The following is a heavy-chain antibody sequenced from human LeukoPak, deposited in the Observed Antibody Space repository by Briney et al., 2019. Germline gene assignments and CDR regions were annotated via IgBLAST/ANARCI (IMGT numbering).Heavy chain of an antibody. CDR2: ISWNSGSI. Sequence: GGSLRLSCAASGFTFDDYAMHWVRQAPGKGLEWVSGISWNSGSIGYADSVKGRFTISRDNSKNTLYLQMNSLRAEDTAVYYCAKESRDGYGPPYFDYWGQGTLVTVSS. CDR3: AKESRDGYGPPYFDY. V-gene: IGHV3-9*01. J-gene: IGHJ4*02. D-gene: IGHD5-24*01. CDR1: GFTFDDYA.